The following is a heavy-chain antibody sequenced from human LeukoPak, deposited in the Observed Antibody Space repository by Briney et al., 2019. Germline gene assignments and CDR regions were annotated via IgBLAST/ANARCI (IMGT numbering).Heavy chain of an antibody. V-gene: IGHV5-10-1*01. D-gene: IGHD2-2*02. CDR3: ARRVKLGYCSSTSCFTLPDAFDI. CDR1: GYSFTSYW. J-gene: IGHJ3*02. CDR2: IDPSDSYT. Sequence: GESLKISCKGSGYSFTSYWISWVRQMPGKGLEWMGRIDPSDSYTNYSPSFQGHVTISADKSISTAYLQWSSLKASETAMYYCARRVKLGYCSSTSCFTLPDAFDIWGQGTMVTVSS.